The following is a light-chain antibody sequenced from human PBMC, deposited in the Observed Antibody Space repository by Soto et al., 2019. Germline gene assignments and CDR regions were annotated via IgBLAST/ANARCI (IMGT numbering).Light chain of an antibody. Sequence: EIVLTQSPGTLSLSPGERATLSCRASQSVSSSFLAWYQQKPGQAPRVVIYGASSRATGIPDRFSGSGSGTDFSLTLSRLEPEDFAVYYCQQYGRPPYTFGQGTKLEIK. V-gene: IGKV3-20*01. CDR3: QQYGRPPYT. J-gene: IGKJ2*01. CDR1: QSVSSSF. CDR2: GAS.